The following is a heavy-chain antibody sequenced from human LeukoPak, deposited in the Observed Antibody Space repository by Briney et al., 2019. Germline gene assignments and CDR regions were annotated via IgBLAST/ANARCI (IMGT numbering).Heavy chain of an antibody. CDR2: ISAYNGNT. J-gene: IGHJ4*02. Sequence: ASVKVSCKASGYTFTSYGISWVRQAPGQGLEWMGWISAYNGNTNCAQKLQGRVTMTTDTSTSTAYMELRSLRSDDTAVYYCARDLSRFLEWLLFGIMDYWGQGTLVTVSS. CDR3: ARDLSRFLEWLLFGIMDY. D-gene: IGHD3-3*01. V-gene: IGHV1-18*01. CDR1: GYTFTSYG.